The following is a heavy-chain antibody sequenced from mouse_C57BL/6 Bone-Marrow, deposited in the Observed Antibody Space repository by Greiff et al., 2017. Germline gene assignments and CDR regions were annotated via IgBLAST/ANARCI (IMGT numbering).Heavy chain of an antibody. Sequence: QVKLQQPGAELVKPGASVKLSCKASGYTFTSYWMHWVKQRPGQGLEWIGMIHPNSGSTNYTETFKSKATLTVDKSSSTAYMQLSSLTAEDSAVYYCARYYDGSSAWFAYWGQGTLVTVSA. CDR2: IHPNSGST. D-gene: IGHD1-1*01. J-gene: IGHJ3*01. V-gene: IGHV1-64*01. CDR1: GYTFTSYW. CDR3: ARYYDGSSAWFAY.